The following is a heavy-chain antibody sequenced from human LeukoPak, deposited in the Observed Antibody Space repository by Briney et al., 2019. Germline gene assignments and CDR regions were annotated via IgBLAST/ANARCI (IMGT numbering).Heavy chain of an antibody. J-gene: IGHJ4*02. Sequence: GGSLRLSCAASGFTFSSYGMHWVRQAPGKGLEGVAVIWSDGTSTYYADSVKGRFTISRDNSRNTLYLQLNSLRAEDTAVYYCARDASYYDKLDYWGQGTLVTVSS. D-gene: IGHD3-3*01. V-gene: IGHV3-33*08. CDR2: IWSDGTST. CDR3: ARDASYYDKLDY. CDR1: GFTFSSYG.